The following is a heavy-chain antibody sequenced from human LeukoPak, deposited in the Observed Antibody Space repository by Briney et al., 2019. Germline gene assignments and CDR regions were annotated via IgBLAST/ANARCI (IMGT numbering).Heavy chain of an antibody. J-gene: IGHJ4*02. CDR2: ISSNGGTT. V-gene: IGHV3-64*01. Sequence: PGGSLRLSCAASGFTFSSYAMHWVRQAPGKGLQYVSVISSNGGTTYYAHSVKGRFTITRDNSKNTLYLQMGGLKPEDMAVYYCAREGAGGYVGPYLDYWGQGALVTVSS. D-gene: IGHD3-9*01. CDR1: GFTFSSYA. CDR3: AREGAGGYVGPYLDY.